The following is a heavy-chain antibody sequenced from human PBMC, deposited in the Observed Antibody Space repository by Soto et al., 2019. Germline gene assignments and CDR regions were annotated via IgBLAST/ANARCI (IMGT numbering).Heavy chain of an antibody. J-gene: IGHJ4*02. CDR3: ARVRTPSDFWSGYYTLDY. V-gene: IGHV1-18*01. Sequence: QVQLVQSGAEVKKPGASVKVSCKASGYTFTSYGISWVRQAPGQGLEWMGWISAYNGNTNYAQKFQGRVTMTTDTSTSTAYMELRSLRSDDTAVYYCARVRTPSDFWSGYYTLDYWGQGTLVTVSS. CDR2: ISAYNGNT. CDR1: GYTFTSYG. D-gene: IGHD3-3*01.